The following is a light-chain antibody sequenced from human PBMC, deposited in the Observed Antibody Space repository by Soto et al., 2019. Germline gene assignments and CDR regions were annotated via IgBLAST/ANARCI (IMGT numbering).Light chain of an antibody. V-gene: IGKV1-17*01. Sequence: DIQMTQSPSSLSASVGDRXXXXXRASQGIRNDLGWYQQKPGKAXKRLIYAXXGLXXXXXXRXSGSGSGTEFTLTIXXXXXEDFATXXXXQXXXXXXXFGQGTRWIS. CDR3: XQXXXXXXX. J-gene: IGKJ1*01. CDR1: QGIRND. CDR2: AXX.